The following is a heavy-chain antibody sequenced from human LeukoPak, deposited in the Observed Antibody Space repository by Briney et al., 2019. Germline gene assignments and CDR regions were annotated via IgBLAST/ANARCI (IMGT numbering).Heavy chain of an antibody. CDR2: IIPIFGTA. V-gene: IGHV1-69*05. J-gene: IGHJ4*02. CDR3: ARSVDTAMVMEYYFDY. Sequence: SVKVSCKASGGTFGSYAISWVRQAPGHRLEWMGGIIPIFGTANYAQKFQGRVTITTDESTSTAYMELSSLRSEDTAVYYCARSVDTAMVMEYYFDYWGQGTLVTVSS. CDR1: GGTFGSYA. D-gene: IGHD5-18*01.